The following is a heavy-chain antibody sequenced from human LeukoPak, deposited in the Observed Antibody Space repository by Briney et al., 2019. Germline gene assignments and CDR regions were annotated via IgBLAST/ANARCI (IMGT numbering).Heavy chain of an antibody. V-gene: IGHV3-33*01. CDR2: ILNDGSQE. Sequence: GGSLRLSCAASGFTFSSYGMHWVRQAPGQGLEWVAVILNDGSQEKYADSVKGRFTISRDNSKNTLFLQMNSLRAEDTAVYYCARDDALGDDALDIWGQGTMVTVSS. CDR1: GFTFSSYG. J-gene: IGHJ3*02. CDR3: ARDDALGDDALDI. D-gene: IGHD3-16*01.